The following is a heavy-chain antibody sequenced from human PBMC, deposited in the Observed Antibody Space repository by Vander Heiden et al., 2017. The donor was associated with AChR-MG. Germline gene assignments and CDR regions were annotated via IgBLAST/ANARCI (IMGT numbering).Heavy chain of an antibody. D-gene: IGHD3-22*01. V-gene: IGHV3-23*01. J-gene: IGHJ4*02. CDR3: AKASGAGYYDSSGYYFDY. CDR2: ISGSGGST. CDR1: GFTFSSYA. Sequence: EVQLLESGGGLVQPGGSLRLSCAASGFTFSSYAMSWVRQAPGKGLEWVSTISGSGGSTYYADSVKGQVTISRDNSKNTLYLQMNSLRAEETAVYYCAKASGAGYYDSSGYYFDYWGQGTLVTVSS.